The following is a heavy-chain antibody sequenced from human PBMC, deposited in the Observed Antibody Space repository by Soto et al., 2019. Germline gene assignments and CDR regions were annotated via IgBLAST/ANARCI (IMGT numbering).Heavy chain of an antibody. CDR2: ISSSGSTI. V-gene: IGHV3-11*01. CDR3: SRDQKEYSGYDWSYYYYMVV. CDR1: GFTFSDYY. D-gene: IGHD5-12*01. J-gene: IGHJ6*03. Sequence: QVQLVESGGGLVKPGGSLRLSCAASGFTFSDYYMSWIRQAPGKGLEWVAYISSSGSTIYYADSVKGRFTISRDNAKNSLYLQMNNRRAEDTAVYYCSRDQKEYSGYDWSYYYYMVVWGKGTTVTASS.